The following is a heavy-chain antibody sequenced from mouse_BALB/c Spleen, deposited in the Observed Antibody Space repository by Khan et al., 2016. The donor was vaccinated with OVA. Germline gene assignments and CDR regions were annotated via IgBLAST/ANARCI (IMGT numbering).Heavy chain of an antibody. D-gene: IGHD2-14*01. CDR3: AKNYRYDVYFAY. Sequence: VQLQQSGPDLVKPGASVRMSCKASGYTFTSYVMHWLRQKPGQGLEWIGYIYPFNDDTKYNEKFKGKATLTSDKSSSTAYMELSSLTSEDSAVYYCAKNYRYDVYFAYWGQGTTLTVSS. J-gene: IGHJ2*01. CDR2: IYPFNDDT. CDR1: GYTFTSYV. V-gene: IGHV1S136*01.